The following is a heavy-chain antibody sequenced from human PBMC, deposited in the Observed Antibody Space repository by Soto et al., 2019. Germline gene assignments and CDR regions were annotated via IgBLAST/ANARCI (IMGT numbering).Heavy chain of an antibody. Sequence: RRLSCVASGLTFGSRAMTWVRQAPGEGLQWVSTITDTGGDAKYADSVRGRFVISRDNSKKTLYLQMTSLTAEDSAMYYCARGSTDSYPGSRIFDFWGRGTLVTVSS. V-gene: IGHV3-23*01. D-gene: IGHD3-10*01. CDR1: GLTFGSRA. CDR2: ITDTGGDA. CDR3: ARGSTDSYPGSRIFDF. J-gene: IGHJ4*02.